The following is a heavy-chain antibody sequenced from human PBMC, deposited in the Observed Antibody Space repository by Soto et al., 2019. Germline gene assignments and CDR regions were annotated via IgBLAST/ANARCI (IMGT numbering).Heavy chain of an antibody. D-gene: IGHD3-9*01. CDR2: TYYRSKWYN. V-gene: IGHV6-1*01. CDR3: ARGGTEQPFEEEERYMDV. CDR1: GDSVSSNSAA. J-gene: IGHJ6*02. Sequence: SQTLSLTCAISGDSVSSNSAAWNWIRQSPSRGLEWLGRTYYRSKWYNDYAVSVKSRITINPDTSKNQFSLQLNSVTPEDTAVYYCARGGTEQPFEEEERYMDVWGQGTTVTVSS.